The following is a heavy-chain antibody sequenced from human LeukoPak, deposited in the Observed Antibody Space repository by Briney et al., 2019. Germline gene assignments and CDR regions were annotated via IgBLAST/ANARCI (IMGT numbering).Heavy chain of an antibody. Sequence: PGGSLRLSCAASGFTFSSYAMSWVRQAPGKGLEWVSAISGSGGSTYYADSVKGRFTISRDNSKNTLYLQMNSLRAEDTAVYYCAKGRQYRLLSGLDYWGQGTLVTVSS. D-gene: IGHD2-2*01. J-gene: IGHJ4*02. CDR1: GFTFSSYA. CDR2: ISGSGGST. CDR3: AKGRQYRLLSGLDY. V-gene: IGHV3-23*01.